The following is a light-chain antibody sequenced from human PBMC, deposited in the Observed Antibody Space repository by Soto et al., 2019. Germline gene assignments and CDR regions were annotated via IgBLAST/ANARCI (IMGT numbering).Light chain of an antibody. V-gene: IGLV3-21*04. J-gene: IGLJ2*01. Sequence: SYELTQPPSVSVAPGKTARITCGGNNIGSKSVHWYQQKPGQAPVLVIYYDSDRPSGIPERFSGSNSGNTATLTISRVEAGDEADYYCHMWDSSSDHPNVVFGGGTKLTVL. CDR3: HMWDSSSDHPNVV. CDR1: NIGSKS. CDR2: YDS.